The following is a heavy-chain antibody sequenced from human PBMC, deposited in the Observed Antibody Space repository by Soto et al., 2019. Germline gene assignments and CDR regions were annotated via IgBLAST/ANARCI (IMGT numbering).Heavy chain of an antibody. CDR3: ARARVYATGPLDF. J-gene: IGHJ4*02. Sequence: PGGSLRLSCAGSGFIFRNYWMHWVRQAPGKGLVWVSSISSSSDYIYYADSMKGRVTISRDNAKNSLFLDMNSLTGEDTAVYYCARARVYATGPLDFWGQGTLVTVSS. CDR1: GFIFRNYW. CDR2: ISSSSDYI. V-gene: IGHV3-21*06. D-gene: IGHD6-13*01.